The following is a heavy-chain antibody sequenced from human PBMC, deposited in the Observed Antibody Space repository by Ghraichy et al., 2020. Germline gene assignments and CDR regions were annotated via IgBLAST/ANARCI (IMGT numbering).Heavy chain of an antibody. Sequence: GESLNISCAASGFTFSNAWMSWVHQAPGKGLEWVGRIKSKTDGGTTDYAAPVKGRFTISRDDSKNTLYLQMNSLKTEDTAVYYCTTGRVVRGVIMGYFDYWGQGTLVTVSS. CDR1: GFTFSNAW. CDR3: TTGRVVRGVIMGYFDY. J-gene: IGHJ4*02. CDR2: IKSKTDGGTT. V-gene: IGHV3-15*01. D-gene: IGHD3-10*01.